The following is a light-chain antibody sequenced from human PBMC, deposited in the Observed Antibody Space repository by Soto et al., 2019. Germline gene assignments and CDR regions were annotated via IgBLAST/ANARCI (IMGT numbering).Light chain of an antibody. CDR1: QSGLYSSNNKNY. CDR2: WAS. J-gene: IGKJ1*01. V-gene: IGKV4-1*01. CDR3: QQYYSTPPT. Sequence: DIVMTQSPDSLAVSLGERATINCKSSQSGLYSSNNKNYLAWYQQKPGQPPKLLIYWASTRESGVPDRFSGSGSGKDFTLTISSLQAEDVAVYYCQQYYSTPPTFGQGTKVEIK.